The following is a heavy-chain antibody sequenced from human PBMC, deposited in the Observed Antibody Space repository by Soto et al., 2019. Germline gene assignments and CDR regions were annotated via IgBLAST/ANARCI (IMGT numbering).Heavy chain of an antibody. CDR2: INAGNGAT. D-gene: IGHD3-10*01. J-gene: IGHJ4*02. CDR3: ARYAAYGSGSLGY. V-gene: IGHV1-3*01. Sequence: ASVKVSCKASGYTFTSYGINWVRQAPGQGLEWMGWINAGNGATKYSQNFQDRVTIARDTSANTAFMELSSLRSEDTAVYYCARYAAYGSGSLGYWGQGTLVTVSS. CDR1: GYTFTSYG.